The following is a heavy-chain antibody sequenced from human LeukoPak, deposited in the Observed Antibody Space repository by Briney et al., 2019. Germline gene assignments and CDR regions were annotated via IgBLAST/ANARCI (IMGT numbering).Heavy chain of an antibody. V-gene: IGHV3-23*01. J-gene: IGHJ5*02. CDR3: IVFGDSNH. CDR2: ISGSAGAT. D-gene: IGHD4-17*01. CDR1: GFTFSSHA. Sequence: GGSLRLSCVASGFTFSSHAMSWVRQTPGKGLEWVSLISGSAGATYYADSVKGRFTISRDTSKNTLYLQINSLRVEDTAVYYCIVFGDSNHWGQGTLVTVSS.